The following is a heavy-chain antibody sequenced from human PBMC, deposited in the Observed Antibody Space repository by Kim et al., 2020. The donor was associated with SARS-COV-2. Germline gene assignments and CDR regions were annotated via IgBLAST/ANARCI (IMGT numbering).Heavy chain of an antibody. CDR1: GFTFSSYG. V-gene: IGHV3-30*18. CDR3: AKDTYSSSWYQAFHITGTTGNWFDP. Sequence: GGSLRLSCAASGFTFSSYGMHWVRQAPGKGLEWVAVISYDGSNKYYADSVKGRFTISRDNSKNTLYLQMNSLRAEDTAVYYCAKDTYSSSWYQAFHITGTTGNWFDPWGQGTLVTVSS. J-gene: IGHJ5*02. CDR2: ISYDGSNK. D-gene: IGHD6-13*01.